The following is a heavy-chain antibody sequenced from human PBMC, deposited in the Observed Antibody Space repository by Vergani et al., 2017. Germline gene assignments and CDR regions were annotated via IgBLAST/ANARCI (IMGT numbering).Heavy chain of an antibody. CDR3: AREKSPVSISSIFDAFDI. CDR2: IFPIFGTA. V-gene: IGHV1-69*01. D-gene: IGHD6-13*01. J-gene: IGHJ3*02. CDR1: GGTFSSYA. Sequence: QVQLVQSGAEVKKPGSSVKVSCKASGGTFSSYAISWVRQAPGQGLEWMGGIFPIFGTAIYAQKFQGRVTITADESTSTAYMELSRLRSEDTAVYYCAREKSPVSISSIFDAFDIWGRGTMVTVSS.